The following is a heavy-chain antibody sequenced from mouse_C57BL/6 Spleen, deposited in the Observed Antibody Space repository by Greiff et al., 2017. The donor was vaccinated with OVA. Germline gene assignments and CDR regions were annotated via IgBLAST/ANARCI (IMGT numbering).Heavy chain of an antibody. V-gene: IGHV1-64*01. CDR1: GYTFTSYC. J-gene: IGHJ4*01. CDR2: IHPNSGST. Sequence: VQLQQPGAELVKPGASVKLSCKASGYTFTSYCMHWVKQRPGQGLEWIGMIHPNSGSTNYNEKFKSKATLTADKSSSTAYMELSSLTSEDSAVYDCERLSYYAMDYWGQGTSVTVSS. CDR3: ERLSYYAMDY.